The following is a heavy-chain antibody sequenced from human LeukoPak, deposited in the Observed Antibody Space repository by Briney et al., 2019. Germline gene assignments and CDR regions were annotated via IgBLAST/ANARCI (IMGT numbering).Heavy chain of an antibody. CDR1: GITFGNNW. CDR3: ARDVPHNWFDT. Sequence: GGSLRLSCAASGITFGNNWMHWVRQGPGKGLVWISRIISDGGGAIYADSVKGRFTVSRDNAKNTLYLQMNSLRAEDTAVYYCARDVPHNWFDTWGQGTLVTVSS. V-gene: IGHV3-74*01. CDR2: IISDGGGA. J-gene: IGHJ5*02.